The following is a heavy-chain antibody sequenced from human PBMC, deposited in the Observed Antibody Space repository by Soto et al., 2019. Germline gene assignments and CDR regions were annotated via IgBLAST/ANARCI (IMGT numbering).Heavy chain of an antibody. CDR1: GYTFTSYG. CDR2: ISAYNGNT. Sequence: ASVNVSWKASGYTFTSYGISWVRQAPGQGLEWMGWISAYNGNTNYAQKLQGRVTMTTDTSTSTAYMELRSLRSDDTAVYYCARGTYYYASSGYYPHAFDIWGQGTRVTVSS. D-gene: IGHD3-22*01. J-gene: IGHJ3*02. CDR3: ARGTYYYASSGYYPHAFDI. V-gene: IGHV1-18*04.